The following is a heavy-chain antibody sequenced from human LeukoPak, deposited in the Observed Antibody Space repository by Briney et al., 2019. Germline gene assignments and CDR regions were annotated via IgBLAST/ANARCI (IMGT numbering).Heavy chain of an antibody. CDR1: GGSFSGYY. V-gene: IGHV4-34*01. CDR2: INHSGST. Sequence: SETLSLTCAVYGGSFSGYYWSWIRQPPGKGLEWIGEINHSGSTNYNPSLKSRVTISVDTSKNQFSLKLSSVTAADTAVYYCARGANFYYYGMDVWGQGTTVTVSS. J-gene: IGHJ6*02. CDR3: ARGANFYYYGMDV. D-gene: IGHD2-15*01.